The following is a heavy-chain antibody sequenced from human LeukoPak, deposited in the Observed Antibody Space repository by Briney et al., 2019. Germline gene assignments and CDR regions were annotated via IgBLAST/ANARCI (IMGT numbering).Heavy chain of an antibody. J-gene: IGHJ4*02. V-gene: IGHV3-30*02. CDR1: GFSFSSYG. CDR2: IRYDGSNK. D-gene: IGHD5-18*01. CDR3: AKDPRYSYGYGGGYFDY. Sequence: GGSLRLSCAASGFSFSSYGMHWVRQAPGKGLEWVAFIRYDGSNKYYADSVKGRFTISRDNSENTLYLQMNSLRAEDTAVYYCAKDPRYSYGYGGGYFDYWGQGTLVTVSS.